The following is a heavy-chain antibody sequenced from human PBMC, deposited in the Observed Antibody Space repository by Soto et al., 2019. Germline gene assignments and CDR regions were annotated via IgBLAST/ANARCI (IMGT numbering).Heavy chain of an antibody. D-gene: IGHD2-21*01. CDR1: GYSISSGYY. V-gene: IGHV4-38-2*02. CDR2: IYHSGST. J-gene: IGHJ4*02. Sequence: SETLSLTCAVSGYSISSGYYWCCIRQPPGKGLEWIGSIYHSGSTYYSPSLKSRVTMSVETSKNQFSLKLSSVTAADTAVYYCARDIASYAYGEGYWGQGIQVTVSS. CDR3: ARDIASYAYGEGY.